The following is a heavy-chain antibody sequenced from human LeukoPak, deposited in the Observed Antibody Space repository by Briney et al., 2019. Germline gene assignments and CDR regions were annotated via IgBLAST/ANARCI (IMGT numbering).Heavy chain of an antibody. J-gene: IGHJ3*02. V-gene: IGHV1-8*01. Sequence: ASVKVSCKASGYTFTSYDIYWVRQATGQGLEWMGWMNPNSGNAGYAQKFQGRVTMTRNTSISTAYMELSSLRSEDTAVYYCAREWYCSSTSCYNDAFDIWGQGTMVTVSS. CDR3: AREWYCSSTSCYNDAFDI. CDR1: GYTFTSYD. D-gene: IGHD2-2*02. CDR2: MNPNSGNA.